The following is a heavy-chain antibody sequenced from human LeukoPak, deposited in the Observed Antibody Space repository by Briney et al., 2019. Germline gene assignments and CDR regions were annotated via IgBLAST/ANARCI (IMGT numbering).Heavy chain of an antibody. V-gene: IGHV4-59*01. D-gene: IGHD5-18*01. Sequence: SETPSLTCTVSGGSFEHYFWSWIRQPPGKGLEFIGYVYYTGTTDYSPSLRSRLTISADTAKNQFSLNLRSVTAADTAVYYCASHRRSHGAEYWGQGTLVTVSS. J-gene: IGHJ4*02. CDR1: GGSFEHYF. CDR2: VYYTGTT. CDR3: ASHRRSHGAEY.